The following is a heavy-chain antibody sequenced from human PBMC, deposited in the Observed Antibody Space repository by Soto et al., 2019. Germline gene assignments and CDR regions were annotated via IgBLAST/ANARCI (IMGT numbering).Heavy chain of an antibody. V-gene: IGHV3-23*01. D-gene: IGHD2-8*01. CDR1: GSTFSTTC. CDR2: IIDRCVLT. CDR3: AKDRGACTNAVCFSFYFES. J-gene: IGHJ4*02. Sequence: EFLSPSCAVSGSTFSTTCMGVVRQAPGKGREWVSGIIDRCVLTHYADSFKGRFSISRDNSKKPLFLKMNSLRAEDTAVYFCAKDRGACTNAVCFSFYFESWGQGTLLTVSS.